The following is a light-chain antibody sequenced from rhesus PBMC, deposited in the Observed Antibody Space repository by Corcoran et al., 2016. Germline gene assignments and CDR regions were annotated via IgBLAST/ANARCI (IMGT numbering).Light chain of an antibody. Sequence: DIQVTQSPSSLSASVGDTVTITCRASQVISSYLNWFQQKPGKAPKLLIYGASSLETGVPSRFSGSGSGTDFTLIISSLHPEDFAVYYCLQHNSYPWTFGQGTKVEI. CDR2: GAS. CDR1: QVISSY. CDR3: LQHNSYPWT. J-gene: IGKJ1*01. V-gene: IGKV1-28*03.